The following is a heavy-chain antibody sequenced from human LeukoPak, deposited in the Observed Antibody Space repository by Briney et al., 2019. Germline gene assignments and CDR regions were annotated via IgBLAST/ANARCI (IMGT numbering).Heavy chain of an antibody. V-gene: IGHV3-23*01. CDR3: ASEYNIGGFDY. J-gene: IGHJ4*02. Sequence: GGSLRLSCAASGFTFSSYAMSRVRQAPGKGLEWVSAITRSGGSTYYADSVKGRFTISRDNSRNTLYLQMNSLRAEDTAVYFCASEYNIGGFDYWGQGTLVTVSS. CDR1: GFTFSSYA. D-gene: IGHD6-19*01. CDR2: ITRSGGST.